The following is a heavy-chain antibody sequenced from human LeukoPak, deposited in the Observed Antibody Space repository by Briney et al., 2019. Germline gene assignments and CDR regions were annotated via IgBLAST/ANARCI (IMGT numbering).Heavy chain of an antibody. CDR3: ARPALEWLLYDAFDI. Sequence: GGSLRHSCAVSRFTDSSNYMNGVRQAPGKGLEWVAVMSHGGSNEYYADSVKGRFTISRDDSKNIVYLQMDSLRPEDTAVYYCARPALEWLLYDAFDIWGQGTKVTVSS. D-gene: IGHD3-3*01. CDR1: RFTDSSNY. CDR2: MSHGGSNE. V-gene: IGHV3-30*03. J-gene: IGHJ3*02.